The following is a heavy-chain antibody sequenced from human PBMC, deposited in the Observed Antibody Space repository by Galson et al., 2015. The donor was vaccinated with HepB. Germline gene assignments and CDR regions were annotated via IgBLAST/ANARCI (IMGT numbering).Heavy chain of an antibody. CDR1: GFSFSSYA. J-gene: IGHJ2*01. V-gene: IGHV3-64*04. CDR3: ARVRGYSYGTNWYFDL. D-gene: IGHD5-18*01. Sequence: SLRLSCAASGFSFSSYAMHWVRQAPGKGLEYVSVISSSGGTTYYADSVKGRFTISRDNSKNTLYLQMNSLRAEDTAVYYCARVRGYSYGTNWYFDLWGRGTLVTVSS. CDR2: ISSSGGTT.